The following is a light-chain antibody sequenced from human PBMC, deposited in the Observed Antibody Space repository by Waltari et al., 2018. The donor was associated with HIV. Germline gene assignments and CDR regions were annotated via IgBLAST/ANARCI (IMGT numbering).Light chain of an antibody. Sequence: QSVLTQPPSVSGDPGQRVTISCTRSNSNIGSTYDVHWYQRLPGKTPKLLIYANNNRPSGVPDRFSGSKSGASASLAITGLQAEDEADYSCQSYDSRLSAWVFGGGTKVTVL. CDR1: NSNIGSTYD. V-gene: IGLV1-40*01. CDR3: QSYDSRLSAWV. CDR2: ANN. J-gene: IGLJ3*02.